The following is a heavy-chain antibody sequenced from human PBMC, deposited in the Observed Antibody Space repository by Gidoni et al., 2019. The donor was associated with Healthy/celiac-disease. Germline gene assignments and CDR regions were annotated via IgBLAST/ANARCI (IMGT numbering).Heavy chain of an antibody. CDR1: GFPVSSNY. D-gene: IGHD4-17*01. CDR2: IYSGGST. Sequence: EVQLVESGGGLIQPGGSLRLSCAASGFPVSSNYMSWVRQAPGKGLEWVSVIYSGGSTYYADSVKGRFTISRDNSKNTLYLQMNSLRAEDTAVYYCARSTVNNWFDPWGQGTLVTVSS. V-gene: IGHV3-53*01. CDR3: ARSTVNNWFDP. J-gene: IGHJ5*02.